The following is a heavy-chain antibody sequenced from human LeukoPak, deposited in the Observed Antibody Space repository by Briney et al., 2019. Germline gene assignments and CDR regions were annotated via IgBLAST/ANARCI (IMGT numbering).Heavy chain of an antibody. D-gene: IGHD3-10*01. J-gene: IGHJ5*02. Sequence: GGSLRLSCAASGFTFSSYGMHWVRQAPGKGLEWVAVISYDGSNKYYADSVKGRFTISRDNSKNTLYLQMNSLRAEDTAVYYCARDAPSRSYGSGSYSPGPWGQGTLVTVSS. CDR1: GFTFSSYG. CDR2: ISYDGSNK. CDR3: ARDAPSRSYGSGSYSPGP. V-gene: IGHV3-30*03.